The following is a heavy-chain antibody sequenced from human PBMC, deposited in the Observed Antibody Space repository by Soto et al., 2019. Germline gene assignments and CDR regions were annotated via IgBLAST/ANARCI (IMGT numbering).Heavy chain of an antibody. Sequence: PGGSLRLSCAASGFTFSSYSMNWVRQAPGKGLEWVSSISSSSSYIYYADSVKGRFTISRDNAKNSLYLQMNSLRAEDTAVYYCARDSKRGFGYYYGMDVWGQGTTVTVSS. V-gene: IGHV3-21*01. CDR2: ISSSSSYI. J-gene: IGHJ6*02. D-gene: IGHD3-16*01. CDR3: ARDSKRGFGYYYGMDV. CDR1: GFTFSSYS.